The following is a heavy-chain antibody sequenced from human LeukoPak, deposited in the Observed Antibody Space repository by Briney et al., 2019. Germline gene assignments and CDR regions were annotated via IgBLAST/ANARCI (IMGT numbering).Heavy chain of an antibody. CDR2: INPTSGGT. V-gene: IGHV1-2*02. D-gene: IGHD3-22*01. CDR3: ARDHYYDSSGYYYPLDAFDI. Sequence: ASVKVSCKTSGYTFTGYYIQWVRQAPGQGLEWMGYINPTSGGTNYAQEFQGRVTMTRGTSISTAYMELSRLTSDDTAVYYCARDHYYDSSGYYYPLDAFDIWGQGTMVTVSS. J-gene: IGHJ3*02. CDR1: GYTFTGYY.